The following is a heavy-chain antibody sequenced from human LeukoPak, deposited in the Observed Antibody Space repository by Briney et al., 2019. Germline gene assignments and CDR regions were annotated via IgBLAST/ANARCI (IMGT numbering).Heavy chain of an antibody. Sequence: GASVKVSCKASGGTFSSYAISWVRQAPGQRLEWMGWINAGNGNTKYSQKFQGRVTITRDTSASTAYMELSSLRSEDTAVYYCARASVGYRDFRFDYWGQGTLVTVSS. CDR2: INAGNGNT. V-gene: IGHV1-3*01. J-gene: IGHJ4*02. CDR1: GGTFSSYA. D-gene: IGHD2-2*03. CDR3: ARASVGYRDFRFDY.